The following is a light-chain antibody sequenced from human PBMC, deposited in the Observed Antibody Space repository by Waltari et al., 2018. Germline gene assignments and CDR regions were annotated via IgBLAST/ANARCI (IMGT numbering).Light chain of an antibody. J-gene: IGLJ1*01. CDR3: CLYTGPTCYV. V-gene: IGLV2-23*01. CDR2: ETN. CDR1: SNDIGSYDF. Sequence: QSALTQPASVSGSPGQSIAISCTGSSNDIGSYDFVSWFQQEPGKAPKLVIYETNKRTSGGSDRCSRSESGYTASRSISGLQAEDEADYYCCLYTGPTCYVLGPATKVTVL.